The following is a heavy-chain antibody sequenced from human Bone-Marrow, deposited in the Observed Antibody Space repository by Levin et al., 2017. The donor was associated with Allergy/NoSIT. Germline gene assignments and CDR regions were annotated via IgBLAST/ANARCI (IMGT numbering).Heavy chain of an antibody. D-gene: IGHD6-19*01. CDR2: INSDGSST. CDR3: GRVRRGLSAVAEFDY. V-gene: IGHV3-74*01. Sequence: AGGSLRLSCAASGFTFSSSWMHWVRQAPGKGLVWVSRINSDGSSTTYADSVKGRFTISRDNAKNTLYLQMNSLRVEDTAVYYCGRVRRGLSAVAEFDYWGQGTLVTVSS. J-gene: IGHJ4*02. CDR1: GFTFSSSW.